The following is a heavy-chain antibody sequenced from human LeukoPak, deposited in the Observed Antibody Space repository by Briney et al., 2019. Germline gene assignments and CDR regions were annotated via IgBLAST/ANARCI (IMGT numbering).Heavy chain of an antibody. V-gene: IGHV4-39*01. Sequence: KPSETLSLTCTVSGGSISSSSYYWGWIRQPPGKGLEWIGSIYYSGSTYYNPSLKSRVTISVDTSKNQLSLKLSSVTAADTAVYYCARQGGYCSSTSCYTMVDYWGQGTLVTVSS. CDR3: ARQGGYCSSTSCYTMVDY. J-gene: IGHJ4*02. CDR1: GGSISSSSYY. D-gene: IGHD2-2*02. CDR2: IYYSGST.